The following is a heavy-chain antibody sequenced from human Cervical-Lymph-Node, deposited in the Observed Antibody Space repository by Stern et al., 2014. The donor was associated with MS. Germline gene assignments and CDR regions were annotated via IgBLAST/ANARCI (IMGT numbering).Heavy chain of an antibody. CDR3: ARTSTRGFDY. D-gene: IGHD2/OR15-2a*01. CDR1: GGTFSSYA. J-gene: IGHJ4*02. CDR2: IIPILGRA. Sequence: VQMVESGAEVKKPGSSVKVSCKASGGTFSSYAINWVRQAPGQGLEWMGGIIPILGRANYAQKFQGRVTITADESASTAYMELSSLRSEDTAVYYCARTSTRGFDYWGQGTLVTVSS. V-gene: IGHV1-69*01.